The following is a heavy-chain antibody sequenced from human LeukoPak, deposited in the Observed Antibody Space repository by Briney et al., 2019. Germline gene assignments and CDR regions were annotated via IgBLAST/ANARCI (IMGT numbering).Heavy chain of an antibody. Sequence: PGGSLRLSCAASGFTFSSYAMSWVRQAPGKGLEWVSAISGSGGSTYYADSVKGRFTISRDNSKNTLYLQMNSLRAEDTAVYYCAKVRDGYKHKVPLPYYFDYWGQGTLVTVSS. D-gene: IGHD5-12*01. V-gene: IGHV3-23*01. J-gene: IGHJ4*02. CDR1: GFTFSSYA. CDR3: AKVRDGYKHKVPLPYYFDY. CDR2: ISGSGGST.